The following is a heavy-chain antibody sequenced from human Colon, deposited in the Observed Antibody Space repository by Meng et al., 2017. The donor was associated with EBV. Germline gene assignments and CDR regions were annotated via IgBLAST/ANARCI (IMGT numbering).Heavy chain of an antibody. CDR1: GGSMSSGHYY. D-gene: IGHD2-21*01. CDR3: ASFDHIPRRNYFDY. Sequence: QVQLQGAGPGLVEPSQTLSLSCTASGGSMSSGHYYWSWIRQPPGKGLEWIGYIHHSGSAYYNPSLKSRVSISVDTSKNQFSLNLNSMTAADTAVYYCASFDHIPRRNYFDYWGQGTLVTVSS. J-gene: IGHJ4*02. CDR2: IHHSGSA. V-gene: IGHV4-30-4*01.